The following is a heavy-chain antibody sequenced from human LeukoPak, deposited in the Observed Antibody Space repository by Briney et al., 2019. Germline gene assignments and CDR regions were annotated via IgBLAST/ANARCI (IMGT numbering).Heavy chain of an antibody. CDR2: ISSSSSYI. J-gene: IGHJ4*02. D-gene: IGHD5-18*01. Sequence: MTGGSLRLSCAASGFTFSSYSMNWVRQAPGKGLEWVSSISSSSSYIYYADSVKGRFTISRDNAKHSLYLQMNSLRAEDTAVYYCARAEIIRGYSYSCVEYWGQGTLVTVSS. V-gene: IGHV3-21*01. CDR1: GFTFSSYS. CDR3: ARAEIIRGYSYSCVEY.